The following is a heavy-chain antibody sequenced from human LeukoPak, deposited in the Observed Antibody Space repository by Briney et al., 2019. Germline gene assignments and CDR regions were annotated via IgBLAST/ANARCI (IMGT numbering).Heavy chain of an antibody. CDR3: ARGVAYYYDSSGYLGTDFDY. Sequence: GGSLRLSCAVSGFTFDDYGMSGVRQAPGKGREGVSGINWNGGSTVYADAVKGRFTISRDNAKNSLYLQMNSLRAEDTALYYCARGVAYYYDSSGYLGTDFDYWGQGTLVTVSS. D-gene: IGHD3-22*01. CDR1: GFTFDDYG. V-gene: IGHV3-20*04. CDR2: INWNGGST. J-gene: IGHJ4*02.